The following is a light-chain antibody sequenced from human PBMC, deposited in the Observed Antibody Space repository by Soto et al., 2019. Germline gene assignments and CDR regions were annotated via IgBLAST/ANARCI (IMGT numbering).Light chain of an antibody. V-gene: IGLV2-14*01. J-gene: IGLJ1*01. CDR1: SSDVGGYNY. Sequence: QSVLDQPHSESASPRQSITISCTRPSSDVGGYNYFSWYQQHPGKAPKLMIYDVSNRPSGVSNRFSGSKSGNTASLTISGLQAEDEADYYCSSYTSSSLYVFGTGSEVTVL. CDR3: SSYTSSSLYV. CDR2: DVS.